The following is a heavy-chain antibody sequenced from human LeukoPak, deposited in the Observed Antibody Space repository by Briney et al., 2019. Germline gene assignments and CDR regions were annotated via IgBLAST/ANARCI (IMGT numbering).Heavy chain of an antibody. J-gene: IGHJ4*02. CDR1: GGSFSSYY. CDR3: ARLELKGSGYPPFDY. CDR2: INHSGST. Sequence: PSETLSLTCAVSGGSFSSYYWSWIRQPPGKGLEWIGEINHSGSTNYNPSLKSRVTISVDTSKNQFSLKLSSVTAADTAVYYCARLELKGSGYPPFDYWGQGNLVTVSS. D-gene: IGHD3-3*01. V-gene: IGHV4-34*01.